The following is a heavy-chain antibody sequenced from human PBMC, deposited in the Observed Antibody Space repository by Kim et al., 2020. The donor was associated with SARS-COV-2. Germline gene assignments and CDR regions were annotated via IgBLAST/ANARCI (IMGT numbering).Heavy chain of an antibody. CDR1: GFTFSSYS. CDR2: ISSSSSYI. D-gene: IGHD2-2*01. Sequence: GGSLRLSCAASGFTFSSYSMNWVRQAPGKGLEWVSSISSSSSYIYYADSVKGRFTISRDNAKNSLYLQMNSLRAEDTAVYYCATYPHYCSSTSCQYYYYYGMDVWGQGTTVTVSS. J-gene: IGHJ6*02. CDR3: ATYPHYCSSTSCQYYYYYGMDV. V-gene: IGHV3-21*04.